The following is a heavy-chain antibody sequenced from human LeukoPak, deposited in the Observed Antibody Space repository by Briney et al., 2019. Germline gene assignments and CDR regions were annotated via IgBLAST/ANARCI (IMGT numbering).Heavy chain of an antibody. Sequence: PSETLSLTCTVSGGSISSRSYYWGWIRQPPGKGLEWIGRIYTSGSTNYNPSLKSRVTISVDTSKNQFSLKLSSVTAADTAVYYCAGNYYGSGSYYSEDRYWGQGTLVTVSS. CDR1: GGSISSRSYY. V-gene: IGHV4-61*02. D-gene: IGHD3-10*01. CDR3: AGNYYGSGSYYSEDRY. J-gene: IGHJ4*02. CDR2: IYTSGST.